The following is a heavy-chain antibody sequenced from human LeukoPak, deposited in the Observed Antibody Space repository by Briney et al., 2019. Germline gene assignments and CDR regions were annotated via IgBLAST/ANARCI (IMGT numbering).Heavy chain of an antibody. D-gene: IGHD3-3*01. V-gene: IGHV1-18*01. CDR2: ISAYNGNT. CDR3: ARVGSKHDFWSGYYTGDY. CDR1: GYTFTSYG. Sequence: GASVKVSCKASGYTFTSYGISWVRQAPGQGLEWMGWISAYNGNTNYAQKLQGRVTMTTDTSTSTAYMELRRLRSDDTAVYYCARVGSKHDFWSGYYTGDYWGQGTLVTVSS. J-gene: IGHJ4*02.